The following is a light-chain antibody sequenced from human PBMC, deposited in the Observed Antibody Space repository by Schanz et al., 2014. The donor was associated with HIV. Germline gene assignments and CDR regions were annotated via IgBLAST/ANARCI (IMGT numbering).Light chain of an antibody. J-gene: IGLJ2*01. CDR1: SSNIGNNY. CDR3: QSFDSSLSAVV. CDR2: ADT. V-gene: IGLV1-51*02. Sequence: QSVLTQPPSVSAAPGQKVTISCSGSSSNIGNNYVSWYQQFPGTAPKLLIFADTKRPSGVPDRFSGSKSVNSASLAITGLQAEDEADYYCQSFDSSLSAVVFGGGTKLTVL.